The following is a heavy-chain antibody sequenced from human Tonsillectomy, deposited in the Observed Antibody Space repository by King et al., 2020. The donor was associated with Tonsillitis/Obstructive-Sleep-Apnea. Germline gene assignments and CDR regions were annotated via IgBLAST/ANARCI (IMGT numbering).Heavy chain of an antibody. V-gene: IGHV4-59*01. Sequence: QLQESGPGLVKPSETLSLTCTVSGGSISSYYWSWIRQPPGKGLEWIGYIYYSGSINYNPSLKTRVTISVDTSKNQFSLKLSSVTAAEPAVYYCARDRPYGGDSKGLVYWGQGTLVTVSS. D-gene: IGHD4-23*01. CDR2: IYYSGSI. J-gene: IGHJ4*02. CDR3: ARDRPYGGDSKGLVY. CDR1: GGSISSYY.